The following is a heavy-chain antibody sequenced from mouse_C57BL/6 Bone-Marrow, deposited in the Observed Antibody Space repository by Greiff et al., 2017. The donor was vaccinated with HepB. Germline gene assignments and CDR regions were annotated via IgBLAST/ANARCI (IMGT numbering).Heavy chain of an antibody. CDR1: GFSLTSYG. CDR2: IWSGGST. J-gene: IGHJ4*01. V-gene: IGHV2-2*01. Sequence: QVQLQQSGPGLVQPSQNLSITCTVSGFSLTSYGVHWVRQSPGKGLEWLGVIWSGGSTDYNAAFISRLSISKDNSKSQVFFKMNSLQADDTAIYYCARRDYGSSPFYAMDYWGQGTSVTVSS. CDR3: ARRDYGSSPFYAMDY. D-gene: IGHD1-1*01.